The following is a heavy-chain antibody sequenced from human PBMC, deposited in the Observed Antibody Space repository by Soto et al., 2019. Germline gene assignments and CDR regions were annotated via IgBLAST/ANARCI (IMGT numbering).Heavy chain of an antibody. CDR1: GFTFSSHA. CDR3: AKKGSGGNWFDT. CDR2: SGSSGAT. J-gene: IGHJ5*02. V-gene: IGHV3-23*01. Sequence: PGGSLRLSCAASGFTFSSHAMSWVRQSHGKGPEWVAASGSSGATYFADSVKGRFTISRDNSKNTLFLERNSLSPEDTGVYFCAKKGSGGNWFDTWGQGTLVTVS.